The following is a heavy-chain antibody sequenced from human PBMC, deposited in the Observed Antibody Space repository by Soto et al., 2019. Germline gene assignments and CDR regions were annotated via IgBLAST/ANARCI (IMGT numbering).Heavy chain of an antibody. CDR2: IYYSGGT. D-gene: IGHD3-22*01. CDR3: ARGSYYDSSGNWFDP. J-gene: IGHJ5*02. V-gene: IGHV4-31*03. CDR1: GGSISSGGYY. Sequence: PSETLSLTCTVSGGSISSGGYYWSWIRQHPGKGLEWIGYIYYSGGTYYNPSLKSRVTISVDTSKNQFSLKLSSVSAADTAVYYCARGSYYDSSGNWFDPWGQGTLVTVSS.